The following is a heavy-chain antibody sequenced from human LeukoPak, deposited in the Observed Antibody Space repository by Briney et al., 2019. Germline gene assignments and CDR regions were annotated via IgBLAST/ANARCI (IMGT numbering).Heavy chain of an antibody. CDR1: GYSISSAYY. CDR3: ARDPFIVVPAALRYMDV. CDR2: IYHSGST. J-gene: IGHJ6*03. Sequence: SETLSHTCTVSGYSISSAYYWGWIRQPPGKGLEWIGSIYHSGSTYYDPSLKSRVTISVDTSKNQFSLKLSSVTAADTAVYFCARDPFIVVPAALRYMDVWGKGTTVTVSS. D-gene: IGHD2-2*01. V-gene: IGHV4-38-2*02.